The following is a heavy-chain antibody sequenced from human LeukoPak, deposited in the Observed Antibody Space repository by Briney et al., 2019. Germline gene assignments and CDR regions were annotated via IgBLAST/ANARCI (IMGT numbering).Heavy chain of an antibody. CDR1: GGSFSGYY. CDR2: INHSGNT. J-gene: IGHJ4*02. V-gene: IGHV4-34*01. CDR3: AGGQAVAGTFPFDY. Sequence: SETLSLTCAVYGGSFSGYYWSWLRQPPGKGLEWIGEINHSGNTNYNPSLKSRVTISVDTSKNQFSLKLSSVTAADTAVYYCAGGQAVAGTFPFDYWGQGTLVTVSS. D-gene: IGHD6-19*01.